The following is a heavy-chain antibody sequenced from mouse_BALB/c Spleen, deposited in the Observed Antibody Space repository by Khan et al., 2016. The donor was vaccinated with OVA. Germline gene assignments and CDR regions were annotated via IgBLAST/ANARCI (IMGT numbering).Heavy chain of an antibody. CDR2: ISYSGNT. CDR1: GYSITSDYA. Sequence: VQLKQSGPGLVKPSQSLSLTCTVTGYSITSDYAWNWIRQFPGNKLEWMGHISYSGNTKYNPSLKSRISVTRDTSKNQIFLQLNSVTAEDTATYYCARGYGGDFDYWGQGTTLTVSS. V-gene: IGHV3-2*02. D-gene: IGHD2-10*02. J-gene: IGHJ2*01. CDR3: ARGYGGDFDY.